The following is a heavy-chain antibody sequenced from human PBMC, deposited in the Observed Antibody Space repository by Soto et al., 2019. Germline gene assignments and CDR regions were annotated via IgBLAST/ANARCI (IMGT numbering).Heavy chain of an antibody. CDR3: AKDADLRWLQFDDAFDT. Sequence: PGGSLRLSCAASGFTFSSYAMSWVRQAPGKGLEWVSAISGSGGSTYYADSVKGRFTISRDNSKNTLYLQMNSLRAEDTAVYYCAKDADLRWLQFDDAFDTWGQGTMVTVSS. J-gene: IGHJ3*02. CDR2: ISGSGGST. CDR1: GFTFSSYA. D-gene: IGHD5-12*01. V-gene: IGHV3-23*01.